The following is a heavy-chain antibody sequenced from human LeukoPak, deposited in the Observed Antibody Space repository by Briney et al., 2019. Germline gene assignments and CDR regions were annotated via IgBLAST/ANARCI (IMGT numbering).Heavy chain of an antibody. Sequence: ASMKVSCKTSGYSFTGHYLHWVRQAPGQGLEWMGWINPYSGGTNSAHQFQGRVTITRDTSISPAVMELTRLRSDDTAVYYCARDSVDSDSWDFTYYALDVWGQGTTVIVSS. CDR3: ARDSVDSDSWDFTYYALDV. CDR1: GYSFTGHY. J-gene: IGHJ6*02. D-gene: IGHD6-13*01. V-gene: IGHV1-2*02. CDR2: INPYSGGT.